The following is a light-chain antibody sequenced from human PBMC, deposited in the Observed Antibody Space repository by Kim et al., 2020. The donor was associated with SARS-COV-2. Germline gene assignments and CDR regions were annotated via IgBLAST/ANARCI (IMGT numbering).Light chain of an antibody. J-gene: IGKJ1*01. V-gene: IGKV1-39*01. CDR2: AAS. CDR1: KSIDIY. CDR3: QQSYSPPCA. Sequence: ASVVDRVTITGRASKSIDIYLNWYQQKPGKAPKFLISAASSLQTGVPSRFSGSGSGTDFTLTINSLQPEDFATYYCQQSYSPPCAFGQGTKVDIK.